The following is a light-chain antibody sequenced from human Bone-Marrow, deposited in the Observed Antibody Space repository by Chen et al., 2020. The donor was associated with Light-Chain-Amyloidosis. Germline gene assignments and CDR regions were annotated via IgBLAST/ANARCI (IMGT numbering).Light chain of an antibody. CDR3: SSYTSTYTLR. J-gene: IGLJ2*01. CDR2: DVS. V-gene: IGLV2-14*03. CDR1: SSDVGHYNY. Sequence: QPALTQPASVSGSPGQSITISCTGTSSDVGHYNYVSWYQQHPGKAPKILINDVSNRPSGVSNRFSGSKSDNTASLAISGLQAEDEADYYCSSYTSTYTLRFGGGTKLTVL.